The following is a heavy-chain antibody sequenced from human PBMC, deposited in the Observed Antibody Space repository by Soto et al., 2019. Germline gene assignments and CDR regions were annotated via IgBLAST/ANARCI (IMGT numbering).Heavy chain of an antibody. V-gene: IGHV5-10-1*01. CDR2: IDPRDSYT. D-gene: IGHD2-2*02. CDR3: ARSYCLSNSCYNGYFDY. J-gene: IGHJ4*01. CDR1: GYSFTNNW. Sequence: HGDSLKISCKGSGYSFTNNWISWVRQMPGKGLEWMGRIDPRDSYTNYSPSFQGHVPISVDKSDNTSYLQWNTLKASDSAMYFCARSYCLSNSCYNGYFDYCGRGTLVTVSS.